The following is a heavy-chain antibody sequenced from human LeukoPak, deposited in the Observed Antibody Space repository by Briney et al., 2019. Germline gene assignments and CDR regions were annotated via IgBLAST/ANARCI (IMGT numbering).Heavy chain of an antibody. V-gene: IGHV3-23*01. CDR1: GFTFSSYA. CDR3: AKEEYSTRYYYYGMDV. D-gene: IGHD2-2*01. Sequence: PGGSLRLSCAASGFTFSSYAMSWVRQAPRKGLEWVSAISGGGDSTFYADSVKGRFTISRDNSKNTLYLQMSSLRAEDTAIYYCAKEEYSTRYYYYGMDVWGQGTTVTVSS. CDR2: ISGGGDST. J-gene: IGHJ6*02.